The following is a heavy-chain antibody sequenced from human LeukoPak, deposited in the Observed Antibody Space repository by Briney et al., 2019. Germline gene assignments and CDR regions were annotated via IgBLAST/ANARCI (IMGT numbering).Heavy chain of an antibody. V-gene: IGHV3-23*01. CDR1: GFTFDNYA. D-gene: IGHD3-10*01. CDR2: ISASGGST. Sequence: GGSLRLSCAASGFTFDNYAMSWVRQAPGEGLEWVSSISASGGSTYYADSVKGRFTISRDNSNKILYLQMNSLRAEDTAVYYCAKCFGMIRGLRGTYYYYGMDVWGRGTTVAVSS. J-gene: IGHJ6*04. CDR3: AKCFGMIRGLRGTYYYYGMDV.